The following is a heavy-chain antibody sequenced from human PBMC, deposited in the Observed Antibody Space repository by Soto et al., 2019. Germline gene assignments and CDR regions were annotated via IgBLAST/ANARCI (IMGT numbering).Heavy chain of an antibody. V-gene: IGHV3-30*01. D-gene: IGHD4-17*01. CDR3: ERDRVTTVIYNWFDR. CDR1: GFTFSSYA. Sequence: QVQLVESGGGVVQPGRSLRLSCAASGFTFSSYAMHWVRQAPGKGLEWVAVISYDGSNKYYSDSVKGRFTISRDNSKNTLDLQRNSLRAQGPDVYYCERDRVTTVIYNWFDRWGQGNLVTVSS. J-gene: IGHJ5*02. CDR2: ISYDGSNK.